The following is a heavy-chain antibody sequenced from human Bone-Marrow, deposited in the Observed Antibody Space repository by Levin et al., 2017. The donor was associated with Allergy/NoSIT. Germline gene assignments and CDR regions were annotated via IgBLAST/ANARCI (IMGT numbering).Heavy chain of an antibody. Sequence: GESLKISCKVSGYSLTQLSMHWVRQAKGQGLEWMGWMNPNGGNTAYTQKFQGRVAMTTDTSPDTAYMELSGLTSDDTAVYYCVRRRSYYYGMDVWGQGTTVTVSS. CDR2: MNPNGGNT. CDR3: VRRRSYYYGMDV. V-gene: IGHV1-8*01. CDR1: GYSLTQLS. D-gene: IGHD3-10*01. J-gene: IGHJ6*02.